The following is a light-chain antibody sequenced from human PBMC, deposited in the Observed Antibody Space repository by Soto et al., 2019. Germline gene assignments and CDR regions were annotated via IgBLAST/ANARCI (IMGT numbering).Light chain of an antibody. CDR3: MQGRHWPPIT. CDR1: QSLVYSDGNTY. V-gene: IGKV2-30*01. CDR2: KVS. Sequence: DVVMTQSPLSLPVTLGQPASISCKSSQSLVYSDGNTYLNWFQQRPGQSPRRLIYKVSNRDSGVPDRCSGSGSGTDFTLKISRVEAEEVGVYYCMQGRHWPPITFGQGTRLEIK. J-gene: IGKJ5*01.